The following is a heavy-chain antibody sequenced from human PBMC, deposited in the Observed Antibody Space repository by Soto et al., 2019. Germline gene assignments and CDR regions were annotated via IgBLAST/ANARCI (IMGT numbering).Heavy chain of an antibody. CDR1: GYTFTAYA. J-gene: IGHJ4*02. V-gene: IGHV1-3*05. CDR3: TRSAISPYGGLIGPFDY. D-gene: IGHD3-16*02. CDR2: INPANANT. Sequence: QVQLAQSGAEERKPGASVKVSCEATGYTFTAYAMHWVRQAPGQSLEWMGWINPANANTKYLRKFQGRLTITSDTSANRVYMELSSLISDDTAVYYCTRSAISPYGGLIGPFDYWGQGNLVTVSS.